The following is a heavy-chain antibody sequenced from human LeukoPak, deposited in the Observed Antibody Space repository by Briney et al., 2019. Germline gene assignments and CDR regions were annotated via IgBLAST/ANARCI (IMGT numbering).Heavy chain of an antibody. V-gene: IGHV4-59*01. D-gene: IGHD4-17*01. CDR1: GGSISSYY. CDR2: IYYSGST. J-gene: IGHJ4*02. Sequence: PSETLSLTCTVSGGSISSYYWSWIRQPPGKGLEWIGYIYYSGSTNYNPSLKSRVTISVDTSKNQFSLKLSSVTAEDTAVYYCARGRSTTVTPTGDWGQGTLVTVSS. CDR3: ARGRSTTVTPTGD.